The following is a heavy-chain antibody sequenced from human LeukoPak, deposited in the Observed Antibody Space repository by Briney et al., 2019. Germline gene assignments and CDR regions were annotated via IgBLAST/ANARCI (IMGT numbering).Heavy chain of an antibody. CDR3: ARAVGRFGELLYYDY. J-gene: IGHJ4*02. D-gene: IGHD3-10*01. Sequence: GGSLRLSCAASGFTFSSYSMNWVRQAPGKGLEWVSSISSSSSYIYYADSVKGRFTISRDNAKNSLYLQMNSLRAEDTAVYYCARAVGRFGELLYYDYWGQGTLVTVSS. CDR2: ISSSSSYI. V-gene: IGHV3-21*01. CDR1: GFTFSSYS.